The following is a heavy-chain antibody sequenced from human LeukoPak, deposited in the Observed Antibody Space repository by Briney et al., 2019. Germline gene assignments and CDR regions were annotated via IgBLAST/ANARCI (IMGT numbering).Heavy chain of an antibody. CDR3: ARLDGSWRVFDY. CDR1: GGSFSGYY. J-gene: IGHJ4*02. CDR2: ISHSGST. Sequence: SSETLSLTCAVYGGSFSGYYWSWIRQPPGKGLEWIGEISHSGSTNYNPSLKSRVSMSVDTSKNQFSLKLSSVTAADTAVYYCARLDGSWRVFDYWGQGTLVTVSS. D-gene: IGHD6-13*01. V-gene: IGHV4-34*01.